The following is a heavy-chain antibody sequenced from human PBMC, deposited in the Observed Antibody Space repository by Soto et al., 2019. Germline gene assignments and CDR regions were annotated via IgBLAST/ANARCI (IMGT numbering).Heavy chain of an antibody. V-gene: IGHV4-31*03. CDR2: IYYSGST. J-gene: IGHJ4*02. CDR1: GGSISSGGYY. D-gene: IGHD3-22*01. Sequence: LSLTCTVSGGSISSGGYYWSWIRQYPGKGLEWIGYIYYSGSTYYNPSLKSRVTISVDTSKNQFSLKLSSVTAADTAVYYCARGDYYDSSGYYYATTIFDYWGQGTLVTVSS. CDR3: ARGDYYDSSGYYYATTIFDY.